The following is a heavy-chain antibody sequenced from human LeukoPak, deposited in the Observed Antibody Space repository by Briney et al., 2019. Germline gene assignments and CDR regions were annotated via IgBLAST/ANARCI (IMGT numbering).Heavy chain of an antibody. CDR2: MDPNSGNT. J-gene: IGHJ4*02. CDR1: GYTFTSYD. V-gene: IGHV1-8*01. CDR3: ARDGARIVGATVPGDY. D-gene: IGHD1-26*01. Sequence: GASVKVSCKASGYTFTSYDINWVRQATGQGLEWMGWMDPNSGNTGYAQKFQGRVTMTRNTSISTAYMELSSLRSEDTAVYYCARDGARIVGATVPGDYWGQGTLVTVSS.